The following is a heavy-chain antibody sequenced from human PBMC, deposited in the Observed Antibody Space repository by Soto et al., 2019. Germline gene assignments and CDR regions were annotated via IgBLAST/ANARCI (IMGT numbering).Heavy chain of an antibody. V-gene: IGHV1-8*01. CDR1: GYTFTSYD. D-gene: IGHD2-15*01. J-gene: IGHJ4*02. CDR3: AREACSGSSCFYFGPDY. CDR2: MNPNSGNT. Sequence: ASVKVSCKASGYTFTSYDINWVRQATGQGLEWMGWMNPNSGNTGYAQKFQGRVTMTRNTSISTAYMELSSLRAEDTAVYYCAREACSGSSCFYFGPDYWGQGTLVTVS.